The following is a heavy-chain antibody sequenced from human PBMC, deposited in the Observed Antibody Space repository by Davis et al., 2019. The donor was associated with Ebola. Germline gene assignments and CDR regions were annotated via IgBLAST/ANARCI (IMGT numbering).Heavy chain of an antibody. Sequence: MPSETLSLTCAVYGGSFSGYYWSWIRQPPGKGLEWIGEINHSGSTNYNPSLKSRVTISVDTSKNQFSLKLSSVTAADTAVYYCARARPIVGARYYYGMDVWGQGTTVTVSS. CDR2: INHSGST. J-gene: IGHJ6*02. D-gene: IGHD1-26*01. CDR3: ARARPIVGARYYYGMDV. CDR1: GGSFSGYY. V-gene: IGHV4-34*01.